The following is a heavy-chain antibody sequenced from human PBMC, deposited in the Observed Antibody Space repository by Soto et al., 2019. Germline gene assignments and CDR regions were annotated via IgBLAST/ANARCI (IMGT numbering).Heavy chain of an antibody. CDR3: AHSRGDGDYFPY. CDR2: IYWDDDK. Sequence: QITLKESGPTLVKPTQTLTLTCTFSGFSLSTTGKSVAWIRQPPGKALEWLSVIYWDDDKRYSPSLNTRLTIAKDPSKNQVVLKLTNMDPPDTGTYYCAHSRGDGDYFPYWGQGTLVSVSS. J-gene: IGHJ4*02. D-gene: IGHD3-16*01. V-gene: IGHV2-5*02. CDR1: GFSLSTTGKS.